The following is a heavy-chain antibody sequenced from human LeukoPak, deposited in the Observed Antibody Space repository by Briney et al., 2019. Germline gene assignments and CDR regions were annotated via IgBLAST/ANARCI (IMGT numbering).Heavy chain of an antibody. CDR2: INPSAGST. D-gene: IGHD2-21*01. J-gene: IGHJ6*02. V-gene: IGHV1-46*01. CDR1: GYSFTSYY. CDR3: ARDLFGYYYGMDV. Sequence: GASVKVSCKASGYSFTSYYIHWVRQAPGQGLEWMGIINPSAGSTSYAQKFQGRVTMTRDTSTSTVYMELSSLRSEDTAVYYCARDLFGYYYGMDVWGQGTTDTVSS.